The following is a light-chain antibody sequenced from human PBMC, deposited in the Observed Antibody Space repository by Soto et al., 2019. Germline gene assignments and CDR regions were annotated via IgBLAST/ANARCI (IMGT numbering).Light chain of an antibody. CDR2: GAS. J-gene: IGKJ4*01. CDR1: ESVSTSY. Sequence: EIGLTQSPGTLSLSPGERATLSCMASESVSTSYLAWYQQKPGQAPRLLIYGASSRATGIPDRFSGSGSGADFALTISRLEPEDFAVYYSQQYGSVPHTFGGGTKVEIK. V-gene: IGKV3-20*01. CDR3: QQYGSVPHT.